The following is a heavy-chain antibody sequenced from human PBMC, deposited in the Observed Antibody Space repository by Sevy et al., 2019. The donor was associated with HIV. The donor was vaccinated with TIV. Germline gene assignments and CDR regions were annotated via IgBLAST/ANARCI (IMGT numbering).Heavy chain of an antibody. V-gene: IGHV3-33*01. J-gene: IGHJ6*02. CDR2: IWYDGSNK. CDR3: AREGYSSSWNYYYGMDV. D-gene: IGHD6-13*01. CDR1: GFTFSSYG. Sequence: GGSLRLSCAASGFTFSSYGMHWVRQAPGKGLEWVAVIWYDGSNKYYADSVKGRFTISRDNSKNTLYLQMNSLRAEDTAAYYCAREGYSSSWNYYYGMDVWGQGTTVTVSS.